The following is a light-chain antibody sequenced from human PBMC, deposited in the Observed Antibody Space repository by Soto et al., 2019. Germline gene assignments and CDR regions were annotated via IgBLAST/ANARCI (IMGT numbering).Light chain of an antibody. CDR3: QQYYSFPSWT. V-gene: IGKV1-39*01. CDR1: QSINIY. CDR2: VAS. J-gene: IGKJ1*01. Sequence: DIQMTQSPSSLSASVGDSVTITCRASQSINIYLSWYQQKPGKAPKLLINVASTLQGGVPSRFSGSGSGTDFTLTISCLQSEDFATYYCQQYYSFPSWTFGQVTKVDIK.